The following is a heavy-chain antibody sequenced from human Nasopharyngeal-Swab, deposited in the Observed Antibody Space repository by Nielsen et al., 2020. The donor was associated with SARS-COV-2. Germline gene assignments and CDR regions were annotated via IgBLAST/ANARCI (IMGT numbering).Heavy chain of an antibody. CDR3: ASGVVVAATDYGMDV. D-gene: IGHD2-15*01. J-gene: IGHJ6*02. CDR2: MNPNSGNT. CDR1: GYTFTSYD. Sequence: SVKVSCKASGYTFTSYDINWVRQATGQGLEWMGWMNPNSGNTGYAQKFQGRVTMTRNTSISTAYMELSRLRSEDTAVYYCASGVVVAATDYGMDVWGQGTTVTVSS. V-gene: IGHV1-8*01.